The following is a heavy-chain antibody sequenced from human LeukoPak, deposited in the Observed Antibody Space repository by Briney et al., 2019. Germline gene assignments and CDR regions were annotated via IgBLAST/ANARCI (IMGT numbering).Heavy chain of an antibody. D-gene: IGHD2-2*02. CDR1: GGSISRYY. CDR3: ARVRYCSSTSCYRYYFDY. Sequence: PSETLSLTCSVSGGSISRYYWSWIRKPPGKGLEWIGYIYYSGSTNYNPSLKSRVTISVDTSKNQFSLKLSSVTAADTAVYYCARVRYCSSTSCYRYYFDYWGQGTLVTVSS. J-gene: IGHJ4*02. V-gene: IGHV4-59*01. CDR2: IYYSGST.